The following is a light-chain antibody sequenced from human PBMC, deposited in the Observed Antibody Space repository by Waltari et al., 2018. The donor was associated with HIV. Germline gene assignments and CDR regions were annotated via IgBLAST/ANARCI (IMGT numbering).Light chain of an antibody. CDR3: AAWDDSLRGV. V-gene: IGLV1-44*01. Sequence: QSVLTQPPSASGTPGQRVTISCSGSSSNIGSNTVNWYQQLPGTAPKLLIYSNNLRPSGVPGRFSGSRSGTSASLAISGLQSEDEAYYYCAAWDDSLRGVFGGGTKLTVL. CDR2: SNN. J-gene: IGLJ2*01. CDR1: SSNIGSNT.